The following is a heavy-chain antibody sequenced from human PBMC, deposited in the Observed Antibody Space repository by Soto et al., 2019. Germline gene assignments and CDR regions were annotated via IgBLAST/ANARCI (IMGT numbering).Heavy chain of an antibody. V-gene: IGHV1-18*01. Sequence: ASVKVSCKASGNTFASHGFSWVRQAPGQGLEWMGWISGFNGQTNYALKFQGRVTLTTDTSTSTAYMELRSLRSDDTAVYFCARVDPRGVAVVRDYWGQGTLVTVS. CDR3: ARVDPRGVAVVRDY. CDR2: ISGFNGQT. CDR1: GNTFASHG. D-gene: IGHD3-10*01. J-gene: IGHJ4*02.